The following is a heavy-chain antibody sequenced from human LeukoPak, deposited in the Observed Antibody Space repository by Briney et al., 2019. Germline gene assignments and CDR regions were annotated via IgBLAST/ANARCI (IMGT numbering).Heavy chain of an antibody. CDR2: ISGSGGST. V-gene: IGHV3-23*01. Sequence: GGSLRLSCAASGFTFSSYAMSWVRQAPGKGLEWVSAISGSGGSTYYADSVKGRFTISRDNSKNTLYLQMNSLRAEDTAVYYCAKGPGYSGYDVLSEDGYWGQGTLVTVSS. CDR1: GFTFSSYA. J-gene: IGHJ4*02. D-gene: IGHD5-12*01. CDR3: AKGPGYSGYDVLSEDGY.